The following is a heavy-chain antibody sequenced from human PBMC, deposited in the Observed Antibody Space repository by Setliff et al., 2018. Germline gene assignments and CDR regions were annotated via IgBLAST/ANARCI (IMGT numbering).Heavy chain of an antibody. CDR2: IGVYSGNT. D-gene: IGHD2-2*01. Sequence: ASVKVSCKASGYSFSDSAVNWVRQAPGQGLEWLGWIGVYSGNTYTAQRFQGRVTMTTDTSTNMAYLELRGLRSDDTAVYYCLRLVRFGTRTACQRLSGGEFWGQGTQVTVSS. CDR1: GYSFSDSA. CDR3: LRLVRFGTRTACQRLSGGEF. J-gene: IGHJ4*02. V-gene: IGHV1-18*01.